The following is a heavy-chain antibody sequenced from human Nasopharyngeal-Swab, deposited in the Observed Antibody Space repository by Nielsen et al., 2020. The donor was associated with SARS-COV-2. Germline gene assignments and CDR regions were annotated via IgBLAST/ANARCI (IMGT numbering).Heavy chain of an antibody. CDR3: ARDQRSYFDY. V-gene: IGHV3-7*03. CDR1: GFTFSSYA. Sequence: GESLKISCAASGFTFSSYAMSWVRQAPGKGLEWVANIKQDGSEKYYVDSVKGRFTISRDNAKNSLYLQMNSLRAEDTAVYYCARDQRSYFDYWGQGTLVTVSS. CDR2: IKQDGSEK. J-gene: IGHJ4*02.